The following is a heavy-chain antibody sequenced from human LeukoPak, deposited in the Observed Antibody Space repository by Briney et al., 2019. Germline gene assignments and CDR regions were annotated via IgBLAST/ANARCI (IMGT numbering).Heavy chain of an antibody. V-gene: IGHV1-69*13. CDR3: ARAYSGYDFFDY. J-gene: IGHJ4*02. Sequence: SVKVSYKASGGTFSRYAISWVRQAPGQGLEWMGGIIPIFGTANYAQKFQGRVTITADESTSTAYMEVSSLRPEDTAVYYCARAYSGYDFFDYWGQGILVTVSS. CDR1: GGTFSRYA. D-gene: IGHD5-12*01. CDR2: IIPIFGTA.